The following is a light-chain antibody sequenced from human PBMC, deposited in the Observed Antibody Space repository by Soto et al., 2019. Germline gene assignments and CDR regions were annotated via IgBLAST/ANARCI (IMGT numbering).Light chain of an antibody. CDR3: AAWDDTLIGLV. Sequence: QSVLTQPPSASGTPGQTVTISCSGRSSNIGSNYVYWYQQLPGTAPRLVLYRADQRPSGVPDRFSGSKSGTSASLAISGLRSEDEADYFCAAWDDTLIGLVFGGGTKLTVL. J-gene: IGLJ2*01. CDR2: RAD. CDR1: SSNIGSNY. V-gene: IGLV1-47*01.